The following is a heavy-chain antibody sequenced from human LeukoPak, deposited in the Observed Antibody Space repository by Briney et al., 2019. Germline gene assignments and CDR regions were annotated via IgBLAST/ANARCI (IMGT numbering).Heavy chain of an antibody. V-gene: IGHV3-7*01. J-gene: IGHJ4*02. CDR3: ARPRVPDS. CDR2: IKQDGSET. Sequence: GGSLRLSCAASGFTFSTSWMSWVRQASGKGLEWVANIKQDGSETNYVDSMKGRFTISRDNAKNSLYLQMNSLRAEDTAVYYCARPRVPDSWGQGTLVTVSS. CDR1: GFTFSTSW.